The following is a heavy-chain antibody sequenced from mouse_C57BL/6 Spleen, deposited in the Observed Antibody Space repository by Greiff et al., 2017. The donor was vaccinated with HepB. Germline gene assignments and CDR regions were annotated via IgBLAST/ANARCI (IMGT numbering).Heavy chain of an antibody. CDR3: RIYYYGSSYWYFDV. CDR1: GYTFTDYE. V-gene: IGHV1-15*01. Sequence: QVQLQQSGAELVRPGASVTLSCKASGYTFTDYEMHWVKQTPVHGLEWIGAIDPETGGTAYNQKFKGKAILTADKSSSTAYMELRSLTSEDSAVYYCRIYYYGSSYWYFDVWGTGTTVTVSS. J-gene: IGHJ1*03. D-gene: IGHD1-1*01. CDR2: IDPETGGT.